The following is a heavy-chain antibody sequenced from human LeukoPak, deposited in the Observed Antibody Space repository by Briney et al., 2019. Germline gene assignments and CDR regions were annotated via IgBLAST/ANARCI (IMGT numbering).Heavy chain of an antibody. CDR2: INHNGGT. CDR3: AREATADILTGYYTSPHFDY. Sequence: SETLSLTCAVYGGSFSGYFWSWIRQPPGKGLEWIGDINHNGGTNYNPSLKSRVTISVDTSKSQFSLKLSSVTAADTAVYYCAREATADILTGYYTSPHFDYWGQGTLVTVSS. CDR1: GGSFSGYF. J-gene: IGHJ4*02. D-gene: IGHD3-9*01. V-gene: IGHV4-34*01.